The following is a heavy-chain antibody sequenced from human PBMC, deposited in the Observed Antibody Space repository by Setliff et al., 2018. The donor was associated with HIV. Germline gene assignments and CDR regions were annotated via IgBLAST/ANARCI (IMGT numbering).Heavy chain of an antibody. V-gene: IGHV1-2*02. J-gene: IGHJ4*02. Sequence: ASVKVSCKASGYTFSGRYIHWVRQAPGQGLEWMGWINPNGGETNSAHKFQGRVTLTSDTSISTAYMELLRLRSDDTSVFYCVRGGDYCSSTSCYDPFDSWGQGTPVTVSS. D-gene: IGHD2-2*01. CDR1: GYTFSGRY. CDR3: VRGGDYCSSTSCYDPFDS. CDR2: INPNGGET.